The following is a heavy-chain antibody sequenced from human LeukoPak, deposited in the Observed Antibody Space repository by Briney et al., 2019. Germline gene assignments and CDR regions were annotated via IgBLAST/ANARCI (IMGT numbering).Heavy chain of an antibody. CDR2: INPNSGGT. V-gene: IGHV1-2*02. CDR1: GYTFTGYY. D-gene: IGHD1-26*01. J-gene: IGHJ6*03. Sequence: GASVKVSCKASGYTFTGYYMHWVRQAPGQGLEWMGWINPNSGGTNYAQKFQGRVTMTRDTSISTAYMELSRLRSDDTAVDYCARPSGSYSGGMDVWGKGTTVTVSS. CDR3: ARPSGSYSGGMDV.